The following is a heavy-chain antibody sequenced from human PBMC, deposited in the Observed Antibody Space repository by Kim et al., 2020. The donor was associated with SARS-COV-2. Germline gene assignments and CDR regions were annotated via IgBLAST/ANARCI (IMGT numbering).Heavy chain of an antibody. CDR1: GFTFSSYS. CDR3: ARDLGERYDYVWGSYRSRDSFDI. J-gene: IGHJ3*02. V-gene: IGHV3-21*01. D-gene: IGHD3-16*02. Sequence: GGSLRLSCAASGFTFSSYSMNWVRQAPGKGLEWVSSISSSSSYIYYADSVKGRFTISRDNAKNSLYLQMNSLRAEDTAVYYCARDLGERYDYVWGSYRSRDSFDIWGQGTMVTVSS. CDR2: ISSSSSYI.